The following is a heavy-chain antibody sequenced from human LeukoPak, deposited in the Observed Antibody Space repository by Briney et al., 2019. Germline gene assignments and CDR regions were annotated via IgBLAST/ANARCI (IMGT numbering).Heavy chain of an antibody. CDR1: GFTFSSYA. Sequence: GGSLRLSCAASGFTFSSYAMSWVRQAPGKGLEWVSAISGSGGSTYYADSVRGRFTISRDNSKNTLYLQMNNLTDEDTALYYCARRGVDSYYYYMDVWGKGTTVIVSS. CDR3: ARRGVDSYYYYMDV. V-gene: IGHV3-23*01. CDR2: ISGSGGST. D-gene: IGHD2-8*01. J-gene: IGHJ6*03.